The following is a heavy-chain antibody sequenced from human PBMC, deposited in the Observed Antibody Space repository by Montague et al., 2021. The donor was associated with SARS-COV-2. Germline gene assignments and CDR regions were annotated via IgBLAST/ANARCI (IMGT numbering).Heavy chain of an antibody. Sequence: SETLSLTCTVSGGSISSYYWSWIRQPPGKGLEWIGYIYYSGSASYNPSLKSRVTISVDTSKNQFSLKLSSVTAAVTAVYYCARGFDYWGQGTLVTVSS. CDR3: ARGFDY. CDR2: IYYSGSA. J-gene: IGHJ4*02. CDR1: GGSISSYY. V-gene: IGHV4-59*08.